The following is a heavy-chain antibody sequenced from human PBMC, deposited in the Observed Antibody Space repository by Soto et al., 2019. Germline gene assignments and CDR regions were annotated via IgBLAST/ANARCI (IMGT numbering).Heavy chain of an antibody. J-gene: IGHJ4*02. CDR2: IYWDDDK. Sequence: QITLNESGPTQVKPRQTLTLTCTFSGFSLTTSGVGVGWIRQFPGKAPEGLALIYWDDDKRYSPSLKSRLTNTKDTSTSQVILTMADLDPSDTATYYCAHRVLRTVFGLVTTTAIYFDFWGQGTPVAVSS. CDR3: AHRVLRTVFGLVTTTAIYFDF. D-gene: IGHD3-3*01. CDR1: GFSLTTSGVG. V-gene: IGHV2-5*02.